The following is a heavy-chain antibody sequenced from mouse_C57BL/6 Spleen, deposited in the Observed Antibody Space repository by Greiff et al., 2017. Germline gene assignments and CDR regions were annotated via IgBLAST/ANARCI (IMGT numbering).Heavy chain of an antibody. CDR1: GYTFTSYW. CDR3: ASYDPWFAY. V-gene: IGHV1-59*01. Sequence: QVQLQQPGAELVKPGASVKLSCKASGYTFTSYWMHWVKQRPGQGLEWIGMIDPSDSYTNYNQKFKGKATLTVDTSSSTAYMQLSSLTSEDSAVYYCASYDPWFAYWGQGTLVTVSA. J-gene: IGHJ3*01. D-gene: IGHD2-3*01. CDR2: IDPSDSYT.